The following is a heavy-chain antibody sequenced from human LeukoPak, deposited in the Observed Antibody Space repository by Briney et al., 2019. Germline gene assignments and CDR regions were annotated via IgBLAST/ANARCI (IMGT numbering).Heavy chain of an antibody. CDR1: GYTFTCYY. CDR3: AKWELPDGAFDI. D-gene: IGHD1-26*01. V-gene: IGHV1-2*02. Sequence: GASVKVSCKASGYTFTCYYMHWVRPAPGQGLEWVGWINPNSGGTNYAQKFQGRVTMTRDTSISTAYMELSRLRSDDTAVYYCAKWELPDGAFDIWGQGTMVTVSS. CDR2: INPNSGGT. J-gene: IGHJ3*02.